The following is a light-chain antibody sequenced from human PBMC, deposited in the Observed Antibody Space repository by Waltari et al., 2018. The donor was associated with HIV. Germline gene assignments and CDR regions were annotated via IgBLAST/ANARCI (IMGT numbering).Light chain of an antibody. J-gene: IGLJ2*01. V-gene: IGLV1-44*01. CDR3: AAWDDSLNGPHVV. CDR2: SNN. Sequence: QSVLTQPPSASGTPGQRVTISCSGSSLKIGSNTVNWYQQLPGTAPKLLIYSNNQRPSGVPDRFSGSKSGTSASLAISGLQSEDEADYYCAAWDDSLNGPHVVFGGGTKLTVL. CDR1: SLKIGSNT.